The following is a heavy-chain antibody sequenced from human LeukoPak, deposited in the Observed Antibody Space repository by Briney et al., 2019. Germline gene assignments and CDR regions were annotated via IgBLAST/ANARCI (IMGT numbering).Heavy chain of an antibody. CDR2: ISWNSVGI. Sequence: GRSLRLSCAASGFTFDDYAMHWVRQVPGKGLEWVSGISWNSVGIGSADSLKGRFTISRDNDKNSLYLQINSLRAEDTAFYHCVKDRTASSGSFDFWGQGTLVTVSS. CDR3: VKDRTASSGSFDF. CDR1: GFTFDDYA. D-gene: IGHD3-22*01. J-gene: IGHJ4*02. V-gene: IGHV3-9*01.